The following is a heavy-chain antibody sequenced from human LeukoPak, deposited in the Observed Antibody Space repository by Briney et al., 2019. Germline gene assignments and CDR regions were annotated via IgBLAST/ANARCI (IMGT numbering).Heavy chain of an antibody. CDR1: GGSFSGYY. J-gene: IGHJ4*02. CDR2: INHSGST. V-gene: IGHV4-34*01. D-gene: IGHD2/OR15-2a*01. Sequence: SETLSLTCAVYGGSFSGYYWSWIRQPPGKGLEWIGEINHSGSTNYNPSLKSRVTISADTSKNQFSLKLSSVTAADTAAYYCARGRDSTDLFDYWGQGTLVTVSS. CDR3: ARGRDSTDLFDY.